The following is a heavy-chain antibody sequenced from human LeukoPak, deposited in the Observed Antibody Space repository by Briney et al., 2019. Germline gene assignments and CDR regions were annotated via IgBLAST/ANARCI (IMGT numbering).Heavy chain of an antibody. D-gene: IGHD3-10*01. V-gene: IGHV4-59*08. CDR2: IYYSGST. Sequence: SETLSLTCTVSGGSISSYYWSWIRHPPGKGLEEIGYIYYSGSTNYNPSLKSRVTISVDTSKNQFSLKLSSVTAADTAVYYCARENYGSGRGWFDPWGQGTLVTVSS. CDR1: GGSISSYY. J-gene: IGHJ5*02. CDR3: ARENYGSGRGWFDP.